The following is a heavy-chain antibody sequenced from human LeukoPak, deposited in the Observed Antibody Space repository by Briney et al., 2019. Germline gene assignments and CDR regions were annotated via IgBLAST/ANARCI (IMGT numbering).Heavy chain of an antibody. V-gene: IGHV1-69*05. CDR2: IIPIFGTA. Sequence: SVKVSCKASGGTFSSYAISWVRQAPGQGLEWMGGIIPIFGTANYAQKFQGRVTITTDESTSTAYMELSSLRSEDTAVYYCASLYNWISGFDPWGQGTLVTVSS. D-gene: IGHD1-20*01. CDR1: GGTFSSYA. CDR3: ASLYNWISGFDP. J-gene: IGHJ5*02.